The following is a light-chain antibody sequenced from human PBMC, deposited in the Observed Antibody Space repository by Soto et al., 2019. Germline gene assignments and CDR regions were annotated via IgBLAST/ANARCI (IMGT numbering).Light chain of an antibody. Sequence: QSVLTQPASVSGSPGQSITITCSGTSSDVGRSNLVSWYQQHPGKAPKLMIYEATKRPSGVSDRFSGSKSGNTASLTISGLQDEDEADYYCCSYAGDVGYVAFGGGTKLTVL. CDR1: SSDVGRSNL. V-gene: IGLV2-23*01. CDR2: EAT. J-gene: IGLJ2*01. CDR3: CSYAGDVGYVA.